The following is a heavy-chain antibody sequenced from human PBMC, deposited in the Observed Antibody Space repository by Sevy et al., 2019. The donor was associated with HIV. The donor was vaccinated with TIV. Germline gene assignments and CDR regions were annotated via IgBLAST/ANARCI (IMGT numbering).Heavy chain of an antibody. J-gene: IGHJ3*02. CDR1: GGSISSYY. CDR2: IYYSGST. CDR3: ARGYSSGWGDRFDAFDI. V-gene: IGHV4-59*01. Sequence: SETLSLTCTVSGGSISSYYWSWIRQPPGKGLEWIGYIYYSGSTNYNPSLKSRVTISVDTSKNQCFLKLSAVTAADTAVYYCARGYSSGWGDRFDAFDIWGQGTMVTVSS. D-gene: IGHD6-19*01.